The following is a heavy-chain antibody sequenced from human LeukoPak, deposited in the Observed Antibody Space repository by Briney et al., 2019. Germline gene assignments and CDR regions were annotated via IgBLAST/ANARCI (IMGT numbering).Heavy chain of an antibody. D-gene: IGHD4-11*01. CDR1: GFTFSSYG. J-gene: IGHJ4*02. CDR2: IRYDGSNR. Sequence: PGGSLRLSCAASGFTFSSYGMHWVRQAPGKGLEWVAFIRYDGSNRYYADSVKGRFTISRDNSKNTLHLQMNSLRAEDTAVYYCARDYSNYLGDNKLDYWGQGTLVTVSS. CDR3: ARDYSNYLGDNKLDY. V-gene: IGHV3-30*02.